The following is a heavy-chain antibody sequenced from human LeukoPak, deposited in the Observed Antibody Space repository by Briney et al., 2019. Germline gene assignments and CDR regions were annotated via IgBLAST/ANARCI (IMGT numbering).Heavy chain of an antibody. CDR1: GYTFTGYY. CDR2: INPKSGGT. CDR3: AASIALTGNFFDY. D-gene: IGHD6-19*01. Sequence: ASVKVSCKTSGYTFTGYYMHWVRQAPGQGLEWMGRINPKSGGTDYAQKFQGRVTMTRDTSFSTAYMELSRLRSDDTAVYYCAASIALTGNFFDYWGQGTLVTVSS. V-gene: IGHV1-2*06. J-gene: IGHJ4*02.